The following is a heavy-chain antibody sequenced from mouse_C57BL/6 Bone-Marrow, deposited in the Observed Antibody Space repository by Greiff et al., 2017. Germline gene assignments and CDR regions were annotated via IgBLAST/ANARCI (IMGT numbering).Heavy chain of an antibody. Sequence: QVQLKQPGAELVKPGASVKLFCKASGYTFTSYWMQWVKQRPGQGLEWIGEIDPSDSYTNYNQKFKGKATLTVDTFSSTAYMQLSSLTSEDSAVYYCARGYYYGSSFDYWGQGTTLTDSS. CDR2: IDPSDSYT. CDR1: GYTFTSYW. D-gene: IGHD1-1*01. CDR3: ARGYYYGSSFDY. J-gene: IGHJ2*01. V-gene: IGHV1-50*01.